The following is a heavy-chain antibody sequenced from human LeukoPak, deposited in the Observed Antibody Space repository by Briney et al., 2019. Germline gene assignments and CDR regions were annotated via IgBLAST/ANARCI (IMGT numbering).Heavy chain of an antibody. Sequence: PSQTLSLTCTVSGGSISSGTYYRSWIRQPAGKGLEWIGRIYTSGSTNYNPSLKSRITISVDTSKNQFSLKLSSVTAADTAVYYCARNSCPSGSCYDNRGYFDYWGQGTLVTVSS. V-gene: IGHV4-61*02. D-gene: IGHD2-15*01. CDR1: GGSISSGTYY. J-gene: IGHJ4*02. CDR3: ARNSCPSGSCYDNRGYFDY. CDR2: IYTSGST.